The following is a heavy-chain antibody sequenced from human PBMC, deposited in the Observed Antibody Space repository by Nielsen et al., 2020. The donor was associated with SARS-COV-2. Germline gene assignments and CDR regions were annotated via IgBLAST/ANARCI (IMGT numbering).Heavy chain of an antibody. V-gene: IGHV1-24*01. J-gene: IGHJ3*02. CDR3: ARDQTYYDILTGSSPPPDAFDI. CDR1: GYTLTELS. D-gene: IGHD3-9*01. Sequence: ASVKVSCKVSGYTLTELSMHWVRQAPGKGLEWMGGFDPEDGETIYAQKFQGRVTMTRDTSTSTVYMELSSLRSEDTAVYYCARDQTYYDILTGSSPPPDAFDIWGQGTMVTVSS. CDR2: FDPEDGET.